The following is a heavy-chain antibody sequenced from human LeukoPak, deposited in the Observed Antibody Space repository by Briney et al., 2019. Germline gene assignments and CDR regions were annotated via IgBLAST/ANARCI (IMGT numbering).Heavy chain of an antibody. CDR1: GGSISSHY. J-gene: IGHJ4*02. D-gene: IGHD6-6*01. CDR2: IYYSGST. CDR3: ARVSWQLEAFDY. V-gene: IGHV4-59*11. Sequence: SETLSLTCTVSGGSISSHYWSWIRQPPGKGLEWIGYIYYSGSTNYNPSLKSRVTISVDTSKNQFSLKLSSVTAADTAVYYYARVSWQLEAFDYWGQGTLSPSPQ.